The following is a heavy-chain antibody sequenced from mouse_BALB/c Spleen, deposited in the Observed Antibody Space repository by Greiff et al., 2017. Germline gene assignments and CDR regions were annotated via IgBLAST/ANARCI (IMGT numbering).Heavy chain of an antibody. V-gene: IGHV7-3*02. CDR2: IRNKANGYTT. CDR3: ARDNYGWYFDV. J-gene: IGHJ1*01. Sequence: EVMLVESGGGLVQPGGSLRLSCATSGFTFTDYYMSWVRQPPGKALEWLGFIRNKANGYTTEYSASVKGRFTISRDNSQSILYLQMNTLRAEDSATYYCARDNYGWYFDVWGAGTTVTVSS. CDR1: GFTFTDYY. D-gene: IGHD1-1*01.